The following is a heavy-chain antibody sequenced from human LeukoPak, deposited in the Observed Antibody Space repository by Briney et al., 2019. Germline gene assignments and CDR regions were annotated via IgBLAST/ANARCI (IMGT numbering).Heavy chain of an antibody. Sequence: QSGGSLGLSCAASGFTFSSYEMNWVRQAPGKGLEWVSYIRGSDNTIYYADSVKGRFTISRDNAKNSLFLQMNSLRAEDTAVYYCARVWAYYDSSGYPEGRVRTRNDAFDIWGQGTMVTVSS. D-gene: IGHD3-22*01. V-gene: IGHV3-48*03. CDR1: GFTFSSYE. CDR2: IRGSDNTI. CDR3: ARVWAYYDSSGYPEGRVRTRNDAFDI. J-gene: IGHJ3*02.